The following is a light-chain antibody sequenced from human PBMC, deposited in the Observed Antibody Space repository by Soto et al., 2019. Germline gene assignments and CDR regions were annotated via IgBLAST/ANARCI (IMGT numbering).Light chain of an antibody. CDR1: QSISNR. V-gene: IGKV1-6*01. Sequence: IQMTQSPSTLSASVGDRVTITCRASQSISNRLAWYQQKPGKAPNLLIYAASSLQSGVPSRFSGSGSGTDFTLTISSLQPEDFATYYCLQDYNYPRTFGQGTKVDIK. CDR3: LQDYNYPRT. CDR2: AAS. J-gene: IGKJ1*01.